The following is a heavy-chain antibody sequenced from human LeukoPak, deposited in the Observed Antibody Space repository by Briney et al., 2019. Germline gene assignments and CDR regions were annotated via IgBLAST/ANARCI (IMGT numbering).Heavy chain of an antibody. CDR2: ISSSSSYI. D-gene: IGHD2-2*01. V-gene: IGHV3-21*04. J-gene: IGHJ5*01. Sequence: GGSLRLSCAASGFTFSSYSMNWVRQAPGKGLEWVSSISSSSSYIYYADSVKGRFTISRDNAKNSLYLQMNSLRAEDTAVYYCAKDRHAPGRYCSSTSCFPFDSWGQGTLVTVPS. CDR3: AKDRHAPGRYCSSTSCFPFDS. CDR1: GFTFSSYS.